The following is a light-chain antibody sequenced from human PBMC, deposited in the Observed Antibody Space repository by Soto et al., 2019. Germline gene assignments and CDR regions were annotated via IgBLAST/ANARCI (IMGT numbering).Light chain of an antibody. Sequence: QSALTQPPSASGSPGQSVTMSCSGTSSDVGGYDYVSWYQQHPGKAPKLLIYEVSKRPSGVPDRFFGSKSGNTASLTVSGLQAKDEADYYCSSYAGSSNFVVFGGGTKLTVL. CDR3: SSYAGSSNFVV. J-gene: IGLJ2*01. V-gene: IGLV2-8*01. CDR2: EVS. CDR1: SSDVGGYDY.